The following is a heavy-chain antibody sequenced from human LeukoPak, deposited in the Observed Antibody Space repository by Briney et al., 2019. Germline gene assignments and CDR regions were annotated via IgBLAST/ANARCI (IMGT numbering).Heavy chain of an antibody. V-gene: IGHV3-74*01. Sequence: GGSLRLSCAASGFTFSSFWMEWVRQAPGKGLVCVSRINSDGSTTTYADSVKGRFTISRDNAKNSLYLQMNSLRAEDTAVYYCARRLGLGFGEYSNNWFDPWGQGTLVTVSS. CDR1: GFTFSSFW. D-gene: IGHD3-10*01. CDR3: ARRLGLGFGEYSNNWFDP. CDR2: INSDGSTT. J-gene: IGHJ5*02.